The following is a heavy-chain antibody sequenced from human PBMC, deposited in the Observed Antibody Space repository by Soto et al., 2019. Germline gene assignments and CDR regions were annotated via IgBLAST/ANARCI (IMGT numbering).Heavy chain of an antibody. CDR3: TTDSPALYDSSGPQTFEY. V-gene: IGHV3-15*07. CDR1: GFNSRNAW. J-gene: IGHJ4*02. CDR2: IKSKTDGGTT. D-gene: IGHD3-22*01. Sequence: RHSNTASGFNSRNAWINWVRQTTGKGLEWVGRIKSKTDGGTTDYAAPVKGRFTISRDDSKNALYLQMNSLKTEDTAVYYCTTDSPALYDSSGPQTFEYWGKGTLVTVSS.